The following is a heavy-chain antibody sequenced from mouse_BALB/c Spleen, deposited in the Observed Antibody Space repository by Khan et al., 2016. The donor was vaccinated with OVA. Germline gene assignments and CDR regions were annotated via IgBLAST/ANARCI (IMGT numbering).Heavy chain of an antibody. CDR2: INPYNGGS. V-gene: IGHV1-18*01. D-gene: IGHD1-2*01. Sequence: EVKLEESGPELVKPGDSMKISCKASNYSFTDYTMNWVKQSHGKNLEWIGLINPYNGGSNYNQKFKGKATLTVDKSSSTAYMELHSMTSEDSARYYCTGSGYGGFAYWGQGTLVTVSA. CDR3: TGSGYGGFAY. J-gene: IGHJ3*01. CDR1: NYSFTDYT.